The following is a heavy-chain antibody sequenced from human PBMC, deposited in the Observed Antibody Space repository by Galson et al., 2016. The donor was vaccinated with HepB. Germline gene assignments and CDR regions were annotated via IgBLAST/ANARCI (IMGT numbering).Heavy chain of an antibody. V-gene: IGHV2-26*01. Sequence: PALVKPTQTVTLTCTVSGFSVSHGRLGVSWIRQPPGKALEWLAHIFSNDEKSYSISLKSRLNISTDNSKSQVVLRMTNMDPMDTATYYCARISRRIPTERRTMLVALFGRHYHAMDVWGQGTTVTVSS. D-gene: IGHD3-22*01. J-gene: IGHJ6*02. CDR2: IFSNDEK. CDR3: ARISRRIPTERRTMLVALFGRHYHAMDV. CDR1: GFSVSHGRLG.